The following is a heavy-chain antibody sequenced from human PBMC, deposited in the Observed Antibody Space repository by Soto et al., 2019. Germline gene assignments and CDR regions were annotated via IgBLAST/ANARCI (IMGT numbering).Heavy chain of an antibody. V-gene: IGHV1-69*01. CDR2: IIPIFGTA. Sequence: QVQLVQSGAEVKKPGSSVKVSCKASGGTFSSYAISWVRQAPGQGLEWMGGIIPIFGTANYAQKFQGRVTITADESTSTAYMELSSLRSEDTAVYYCARDHGCSSTSCYIGGLAFDIWGQGTMVTVSS. J-gene: IGHJ3*02. CDR3: ARDHGCSSTSCYIGGLAFDI. D-gene: IGHD2-2*02. CDR1: GGTFSSYA.